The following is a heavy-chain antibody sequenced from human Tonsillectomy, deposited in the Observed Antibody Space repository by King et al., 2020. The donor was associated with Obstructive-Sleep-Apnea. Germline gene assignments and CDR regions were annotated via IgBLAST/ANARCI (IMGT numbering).Heavy chain of an antibody. CDR1: GFSFRTYG. CDR3: AKDPMVRPSYFDY. J-gene: IGHJ4*02. D-gene: IGHD3-10*01. CDR2: VRYAGGSK. Sequence: QLVQSGGGVVQPGGSLKLSCAASGFSFRTYGMHWVRQAPGKGLEWVAYVRYAGGSKNFSDSVKGRMTISRDNAKNTLNMQMNSLRAEDTAVYYCAKDPMVRPSYFDYWGQGSLVTVSS. V-gene: IGHV3-30*02.